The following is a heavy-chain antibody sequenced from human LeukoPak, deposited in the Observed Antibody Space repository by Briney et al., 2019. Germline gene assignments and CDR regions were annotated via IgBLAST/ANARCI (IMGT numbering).Heavy chain of an antibody. CDR2: IDPSDSYT. V-gene: IGHV5-10-1*01. CDR3: AGGYSYGFLDY. Sequence: GESLKISCKGAGDNFSSYWISWVRQMPGKGLEWTGRIDPSDSYTNYSPSFKGHVTISADKSIGTAYLQWSSLKASDSAMFYCAGGYSYGFLDYWGQGTLVTVSS. J-gene: IGHJ4*02. CDR1: GDNFSSYW. D-gene: IGHD5-18*01.